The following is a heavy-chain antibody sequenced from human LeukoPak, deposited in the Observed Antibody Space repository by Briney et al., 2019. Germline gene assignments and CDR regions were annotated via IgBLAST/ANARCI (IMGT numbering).Heavy chain of an antibody. CDR1: GGSISSYY. CDR3: ARDRRYCTNGVCYYYYYYMDV. CDR2: IYYSGGT. J-gene: IGHJ6*03. D-gene: IGHD2-8*01. V-gene: IGHV4-59*01. Sequence: PSETLSLTCTVSGGSISSYYWSWIRQPPGKGLEWIGYIYYSGGTNYNPSLKSRVTISVDTSKNQSSLKLSSVTAADTAVYYCARDRRYCTNGVCYYYYYYMDVWGKGTTVTVSS.